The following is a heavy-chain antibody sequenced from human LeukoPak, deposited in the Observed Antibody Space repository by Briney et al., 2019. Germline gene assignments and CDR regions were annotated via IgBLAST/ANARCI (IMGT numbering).Heavy chain of an antibody. D-gene: IGHD2-2*02. J-gene: IGHJ4*02. CDR1: GFTVSSNY. Sequence: GGSLRLSCAASGFTVSSNYMSWVRQAPGKGLEWVSVIYSGNSTYYADSVKGRFTISRDNSKNTLYLQMNSLRAEDTAVYYCARDSCTSTSCYMEHFDYWGQGTLVTVSS. CDR2: IYSGNST. V-gene: IGHV3-66*01. CDR3: ARDSCTSTSCYMEHFDY.